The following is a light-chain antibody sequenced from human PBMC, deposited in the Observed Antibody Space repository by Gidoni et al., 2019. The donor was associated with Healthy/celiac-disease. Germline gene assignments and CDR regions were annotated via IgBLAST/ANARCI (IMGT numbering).Light chain of an antibody. CDR3: QQSYSTPLT. J-gene: IGKJ4*02. V-gene: IGKV1-39*01. Sequence: DIQMTQSPSSLSASVGDRVTITCRASQRISSYLNWYQQKPGKAPKLLIYAASSLQSGVPSRFSGSGSGTYFTLTSSSLQPEDFATYYCQQSYSTPLTFGGGTKVEIK. CDR1: QRISSY. CDR2: AAS.